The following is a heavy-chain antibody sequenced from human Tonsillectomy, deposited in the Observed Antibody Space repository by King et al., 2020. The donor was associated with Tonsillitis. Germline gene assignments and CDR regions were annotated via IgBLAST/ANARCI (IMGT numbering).Heavy chain of an antibody. D-gene: IGHD3-22*01. V-gene: IGHV3-33*05. CDR1: GFIFSDYG. CDR3: ASPRYDNSGYPDY. J-gene: IGHJ4*02. CDR2: ISYDGRNK. Sequence: VQLVESGGGVVQPGRSLRLSCAASGFIFSDYGMHWVRQTPGKGLEWVAVISYDGRNKYYADSVKGRLTIYRDNSKNTLYLQLNTLIAEDPAVYYCASPRYDNSGYPDYWGQGTLVIVSS.